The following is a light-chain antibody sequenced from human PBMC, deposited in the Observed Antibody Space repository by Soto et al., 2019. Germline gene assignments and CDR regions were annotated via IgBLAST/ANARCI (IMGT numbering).Light chain of an antibody. J-gene: IGKJ1*01. CDR3: QQYGSSPRT. Sequence: EIVLTQSPGTLSLSPGERGTVSCRASQSVSSNNLAWYQQKPGQAPSLLIYGAFKRATGIPDRFSGSGSGTDFTLTISRMEPEDFAVYCCQQYGSSPRTVGQGTKVDSK. CDR1: QSVSSNN. CDR2: GAF. V-gene: IGKV3-20*01.